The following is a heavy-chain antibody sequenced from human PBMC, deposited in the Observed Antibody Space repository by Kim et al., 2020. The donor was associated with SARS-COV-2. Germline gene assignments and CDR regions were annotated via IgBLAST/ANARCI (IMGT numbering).Heavy chain of an antibody. Sequence: YSGSAYYNPSLKSRVTISVVTSKNPFSLKLGSVAAADTGVYYCAREPGGYWGQGTLVTVSS. CDR3: AREPGGY. J-gene: IGHJ4*02. V-gene: IGHV4-31*02. D-gene: IGHD3-10*01. CDR2: YSGSA.